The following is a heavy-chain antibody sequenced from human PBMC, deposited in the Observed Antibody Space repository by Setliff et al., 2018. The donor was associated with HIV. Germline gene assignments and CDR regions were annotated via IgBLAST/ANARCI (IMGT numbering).Heavy chain of an antibody. CDR2: IIPIFGTA. V-gene: IGHV1-69*05. J-gene: IGHJ3*01. CDR3: ARTSGDAYNYEGAFDV. Sequence: SVKVSCKASGGTFSSYAISWVRQAPGQGLEWMGGIIPIFGTADYAQKFQGRVTITTDESTSTAYMDLSSLKSEDTAIYYCARTSGDAYNYEGAFDVWGQGTLVTVSS. D-gene: IGHD5-12*01. CDR1: GGTFSSYA.